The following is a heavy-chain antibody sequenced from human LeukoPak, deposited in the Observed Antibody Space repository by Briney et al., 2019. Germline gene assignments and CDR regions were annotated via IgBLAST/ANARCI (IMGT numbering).Heavy chain of an antibody. CDR2: INIEGRST. J-gene: IGHJ5*02. CDR3: VRGVGYGSSTSCYWRFDP. V-gene: IGHV3-74*01. Sequence: GGCRRISGAETGVSCSSDWMRWGRHTPGKRLGWVSRINIEGRSTSYADSVKGGFTISRDNAKNTLYLQMNRLRAEDTAVYYCVRGVGYGSSTSCYWRFDPWGQGTLVTVSS. D-gene: IGHD2-2*01. CDR1: GVSCSSDW.